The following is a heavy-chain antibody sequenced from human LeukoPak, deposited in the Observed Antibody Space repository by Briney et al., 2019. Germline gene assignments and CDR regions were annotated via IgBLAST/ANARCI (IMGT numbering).Heavy chain of an antibody. CDR1: GYTFTSYD. D-gene: IGHD4-17*01. J-gene: IGHJ4*02. V-gene: IGHV1-8*01. CDR2: MNPNSGNT. Sequence: ASVKVSCKTSGYTFTSYDINWVRQATGQGLEWMGWMNPNSGNTGYAQKFQGRVTMTRNTSISTAYMELSSLRSEDTAEYYCARGRTTVTTLIDYWGQGTLVTVSS. CDR3: ARGRTTVTTLIDY.